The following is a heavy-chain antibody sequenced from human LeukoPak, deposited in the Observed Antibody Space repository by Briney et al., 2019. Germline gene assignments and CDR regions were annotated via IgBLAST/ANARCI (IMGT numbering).Heavy chain of an antibody. Sequence: ASVKISCKASGYTFTDYYMHWGRYPPGQGLEWMGWINPHSGGTNYAQKFQGRVTMTRDTSISTAYMELSRLRSDDTAVYYCARASYYYDSSGYPGYYFDYWGQGTLVTVSS. D-gene: IGHD3-22*01. CDR3: ARASYYYDSSGYPGYYFDY. V-gene: IGHV1-2*02. CDR2: INPHSGGT. J-gene: IGHJ4*02. CDR1: GYTFTDYY.